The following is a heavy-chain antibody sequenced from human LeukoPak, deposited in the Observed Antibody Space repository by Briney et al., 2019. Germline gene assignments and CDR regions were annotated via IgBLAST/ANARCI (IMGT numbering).Heavy chain of an antibody. Sequence: SVNVSFKASGGTLSRYAISWVRQAPGQGQEWMGGIIPIFGTTNYAQKFQGRVTITADESTSTAYMELSSLRSEDTAVYYCARIVGIASRGYFDYWGQGTLVTVSS. D-gene: IGHD3-10*01. J-gene: IGHJ4*02. CDR2: IIPIFGTT. CDR3: ARIVGIASRGYFDY. CDR1: GGTLSRYA. V-gene: IGHV1-69*13.